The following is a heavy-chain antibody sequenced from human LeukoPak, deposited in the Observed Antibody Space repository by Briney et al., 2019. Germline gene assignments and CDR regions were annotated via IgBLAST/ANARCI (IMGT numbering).Heavy chain of an antibody. CDR3: AKKGTVDKSFDY. V-gene: IGHV5-51*01. Sequence: GESLKISFEGSGYIFAGSWIAWVRQMPGKGLEWMGIIYPGNSDPRYSPSLQGQVTISADKSISTAYLQWSSLKASDTAMYYCAKKGTVDKSFDYWGQGTLVTVSS. CDR2: IYPGNSDP. CDR1: GYIFAGSW. J-gene: IGHJ4*02. D-gene: IGHD7-27*01.